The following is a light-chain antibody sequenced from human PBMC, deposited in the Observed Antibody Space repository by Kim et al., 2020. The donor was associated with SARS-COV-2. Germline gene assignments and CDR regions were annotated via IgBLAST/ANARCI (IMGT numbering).Light chain of an antibody. V-gene: IGLV3-1*01. CDR3: QTWDSITVV. CDR1: KLGEKY. CDR2: QDT. Sequence: SWSPGQTASITCSGDKLGEKYACWYQQKPGQSPVLVIYQDTKRPSGIPERFSGSNSGNTAPLTISGTQAMDEADYYCQTWDSITVVFGGGTQLTAL. J-gene: IGLJ2*01.